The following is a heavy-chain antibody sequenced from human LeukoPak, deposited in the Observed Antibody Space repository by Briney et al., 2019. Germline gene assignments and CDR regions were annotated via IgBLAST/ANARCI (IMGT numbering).Heavy chain of an antibody. J-gene: IGHJ4*02. CDR1: GGSISSYY. CDR2: IYYSGST. V-gene: IGHV4-59*08. D-gene: IGHD3-9*01. CDR3: ARLIRYFDWFPFDY. Sequence: SEALSLTCTVSGGSISSYYWSWIRQPPGKGLEWIGYIYYSGSTNYNPSLKSRVTISVDTSKNQFSLKLSSVTAADTAVYYCARLIRYFDWFPFDYWGQGTLVTVSS.